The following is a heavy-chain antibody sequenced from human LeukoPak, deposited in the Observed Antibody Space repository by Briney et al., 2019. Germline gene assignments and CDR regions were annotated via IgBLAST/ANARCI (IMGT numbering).Heavy chain of an antibody. Sequence: GSLRLSCAASGFTFSSYGMHWVRQAPGKGLEWVAVISYDGSNKYYADSVKGRFTISRDNSKNTLYLQMNSLRAEDTAVYYCAKDQLAYYDSSGYLDYWGQGTLVTVSS. V-gene: IGHV3-30*18. CDR3: AKDQLAYYDSSGYLDY. J-gene: IGHJ4*02. CDR1: GFTFSSYG. CDR2: ISYDGSNK. D-gene: IGHD3-22*01.